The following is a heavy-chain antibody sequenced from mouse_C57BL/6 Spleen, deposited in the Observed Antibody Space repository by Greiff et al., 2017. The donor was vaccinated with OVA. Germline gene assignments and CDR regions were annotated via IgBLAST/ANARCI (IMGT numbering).Heavy chain of an antibody. Sequence: EVQLVESGGGLVKPGGSLKLSCAASGFTFSSYAMSWVRQTPEKRLEWVATISDGGSYTYYPDNVKGRFTISRDNAKNNLYLQMSHLKSEDTAMYYCAREGGGRGILAYWGQGTLVTVSA. J-gene: IGHJ3*01. CDR2: ISDGGSYT. CDR3: AREGGGRGILAY. V-gene: IGHV5-4*01. D-gene: IGHD3-3*01. CDR1: GFTFSSYA.